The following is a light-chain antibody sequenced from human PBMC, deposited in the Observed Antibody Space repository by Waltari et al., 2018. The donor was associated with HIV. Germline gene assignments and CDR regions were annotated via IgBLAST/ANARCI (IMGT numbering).Light chain of an antibody. V-gene: IGKV3-15*01. Sequence: EIVMTQSPATLSVSPGDRATLSCRASQSVNSNLAWYQQKPGQAPRLLIYGASTRATGIPARFSGSGSGTEFTLTISRLQSEDFAVYYCQHYNNWPPWTFGQGTQLEIK. J-gene: IGKJ2*02. CDR3: QHYNNWPPWT. CDR1: QSVNSN. CDR2: GAS.